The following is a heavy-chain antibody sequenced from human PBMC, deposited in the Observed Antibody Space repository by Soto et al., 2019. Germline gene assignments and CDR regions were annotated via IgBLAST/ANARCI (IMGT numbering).Heavy chain of an antibody. CDR1: GFTFSTYK. Sequence: PGGSLRLSCAASGFTFSTYKMNWVRQAPGKGLEWVSSISSSSDYVHYADSVKGRFTISRDNAKNSLSLQMNSLRAEDTAVYYCAKGSAPGQSGWYYFDYWGQGTLVTVSS. D-gene: IGHD6-19*01. CDR2: ISSSSDYV. CDR3: AKGSAPGQSGWYYFDY. J-gene: IGHJ4*02. V-gene: IGHV3-21*01.